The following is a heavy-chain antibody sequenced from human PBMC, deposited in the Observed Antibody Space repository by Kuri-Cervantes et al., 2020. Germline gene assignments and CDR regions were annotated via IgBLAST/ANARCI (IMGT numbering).Heavy chain of an antibody. J-gene: IGHJ4*02. D-gene: IGHD6-13*01. Sequence: GESLKISCVASGFTFHNFCFNWVRQAPGKGLVWVSRINSDGSSTGYADSVKGRFTISRDNAKNTLYLQMNSLRAEDTAVYFCARYTFSNSWYADYWGQGTLVTVSS. V-gene: IGHV3-74*01. CDR2: INSDGSST. CDR1: GFTFHNFC. CDR3: ARYTFSNSWYADY.